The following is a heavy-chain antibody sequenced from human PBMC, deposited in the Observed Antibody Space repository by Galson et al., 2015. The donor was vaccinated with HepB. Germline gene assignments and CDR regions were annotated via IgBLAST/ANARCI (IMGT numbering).Heavy chain of an antibody. J-gene: IGHJ6*02. CDR3: VRDRGGSGSYLSKFYDMDV. CDR1: GFTFSNYH. CDR2: ISSDYRSI. V-gene: IGHV3-48*02. D-gene: IGHD3-10*01. Sequence: SGAEVKKPGESLRLSCAGSGFTFSNYHMNWVRQAPGKGLEWVSYISSDYRSIYYADSVKGRFTISRDNAKNSLWLQMNSLRDEDTATYYCVRDRGGSGSYLSKFYDMDVWGQGTTVTVSS.